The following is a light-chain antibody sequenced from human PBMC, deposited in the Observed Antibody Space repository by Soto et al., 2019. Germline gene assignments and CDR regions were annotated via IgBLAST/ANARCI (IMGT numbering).Light chain of an antibody. CDR3: QQYGSSPPIT. CDR2: GAS. Sequence: EIVLTQSPGTLSLSPGERATLSCRASQSVSSSYLAWYQQKPCQAPRLLIYGASSRATGIPDMFSGSGSGIDFTLTISRLAHEDFAVFYCQQYGSSPPITFGQGTRLEIK. V-gene: IGKV3-20*01. CDR1: QSVSSSY. J-gene: IGKJ5*01.